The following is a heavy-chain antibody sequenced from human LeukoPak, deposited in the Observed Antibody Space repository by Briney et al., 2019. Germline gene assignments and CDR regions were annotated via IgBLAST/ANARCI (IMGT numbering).Heavy chain of an antibody. J-gene: IGHJ6*02. Sequence: AGGSLRLSCAASGFALSAYWMNWVRQAPGKGLQWLANIKQDGTVQHYVDSVKGRFTISRDNAKNSLYLQMNSLRAEDTALYYCARDYTATGAMDVWGQGTTVTVS. CDR3: ARDYTATGAMDV. CDR1: GFALSAYW. V-gene: IGHV3-7*01. D-gene: IGHD2-21*02. CDR2: IKQDGTVQ.